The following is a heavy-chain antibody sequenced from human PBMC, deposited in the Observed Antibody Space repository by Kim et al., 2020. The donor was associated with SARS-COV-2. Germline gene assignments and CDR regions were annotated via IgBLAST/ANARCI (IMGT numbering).Heavy chain of an antibody. CDR1: GGSVSSGSYY. CDR3: AREPRWERQIFDY. Sequence: SETLSLTYTVSGGSVSSGSYYWSWIRQPPGKGLEWIGYIYYSGSTNYNPSLKSRVTISVDTSKNQFSLKLSSVTAADTAVYYCAREPRWERQIFDYWGQGTLVTVSS. J-gene: IGHJ4*02. CDR2: IYYSGST. D-gene: IGHD1-1*01. V-gene: IGHV4-61*01.